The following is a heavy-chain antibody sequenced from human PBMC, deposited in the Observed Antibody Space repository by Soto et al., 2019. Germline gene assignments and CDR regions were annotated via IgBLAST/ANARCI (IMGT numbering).Heavy chain of an antibody. CDR3: ARRRDGYNSIDY. Sequence: SETLPLTCTVSSGTISSGGYYWTWILQHPGKGLEWIGYIYYSGSTYYNPSLKSRVTISVDTSKNQFSLKLSSVTAADTAVYYCARRRDGYNSIDYWGQGTLVTVSS. D-gene: IGHD5-12*01. V-gene: IGHV4-31*03. CDR1: SGTISSGGYY. CDR2: IYYSGST. J-gene: IGHJ4*02.